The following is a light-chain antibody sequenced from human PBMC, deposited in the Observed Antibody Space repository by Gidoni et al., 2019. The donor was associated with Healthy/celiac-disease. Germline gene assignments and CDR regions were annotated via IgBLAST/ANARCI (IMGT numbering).Light chain of an antibody. Sequence: QSALTQPASVSGSPGQSITISCTGTSSDVGGYNYVPWYQQHPGKAPKLMIYDVSNRPSGVSNRFSGLQAEDEDDYYCSSYTSSSTLGWVFGGGTKLTVL. CDR3: SSYTSSSTLGWV. CDR1: SSDVGGYNY. CDR2: DVS. V-gene: IGLV2-14*01. J-gene: IGLJ3*02.